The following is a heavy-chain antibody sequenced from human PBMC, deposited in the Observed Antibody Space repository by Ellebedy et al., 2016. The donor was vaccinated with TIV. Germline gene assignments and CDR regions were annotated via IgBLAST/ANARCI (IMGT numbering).Heavy chain of an antibody. V-gene: IGHV1-69*13. CDR3: ARGFEGGYDLVDY. Sequence: SVKVSXXASGGTFSSYAISWVRQAPGQGLEWMGGIIPILGTANYAQKFQGRVTITADESTSTAYMDLSSLRSEDTAVYYCARGFEGGYDLVDYWGQGTLVTVSS. CDR2: IIPILGTA. CDR1: GGTFSSYA. D-gene: IGHD5-12*01. J-gene: IGHJ4*02.